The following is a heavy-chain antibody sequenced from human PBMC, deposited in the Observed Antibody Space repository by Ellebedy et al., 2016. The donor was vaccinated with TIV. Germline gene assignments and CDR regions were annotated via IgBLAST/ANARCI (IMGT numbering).Heavy chain of an antibody. CDR2: LYNNGRT. J-gene: IGHJ6*02. CDR1: GGSISSDY. CDR3: ARSSSGLSSYSYYALDV. V-gene: IGHV4-59*01. D-gene: IGHD6-19*01. Sequence: SETLSLTCSVSGGSISSDYWSWIRQPPGKGLEWIGYLYNNGRTKYNPSLKSRVTISLDTSENKFSLKLSSVTAADTAVYYCARSSSGLSSYSYYALDVWGQGTTVTVSS.